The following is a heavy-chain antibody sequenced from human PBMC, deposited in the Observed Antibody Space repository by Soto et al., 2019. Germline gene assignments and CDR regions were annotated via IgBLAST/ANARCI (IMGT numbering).Heavy chain of an antibody. CDR2: INAGNGNT. D-gene: IGHD2-2*01. J-gene: IGHJ4*02. Sequence: ASVKVSCKASGYTFTSYAMHWVRQAPGQRLEWMGWINAGNGNTKYSQKFQGRVTITRDTSASTAYMELSSLRSEDTAVYYCARVREYCSSTSCYYPGFDYWGQGTLLTVSS. V-gene: IGHV1-3*01. CDR3: ARVREYCSSTSCYYPGFDY. CDR1: GYTFTSYA.